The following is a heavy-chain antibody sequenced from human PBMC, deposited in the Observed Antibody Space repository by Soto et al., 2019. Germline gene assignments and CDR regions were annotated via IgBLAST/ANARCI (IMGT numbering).Heavy chain of an antibody. CDR3: ARARLSPGYYGMDV. J-gene: IGHJ6*02. CDR1: GGTFSSYA. Sequence: AASVKVSCKASGGTFSSYAISWVRQAPGQGLEWMGGIIPIFGTANYAQKFQGGVTITADESTSTAYMELSSLRSEDTAVYYCARARLSPGYYGMDVWGQGTTVTVSS. V-gene: IGHV1-69*13. CDR2: IIPIFGTA.